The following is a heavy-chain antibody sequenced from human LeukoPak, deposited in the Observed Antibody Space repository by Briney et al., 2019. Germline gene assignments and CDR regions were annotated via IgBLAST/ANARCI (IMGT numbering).Heavy chain of an antibody. CDR1: GFTFSSYG. J-gene: IGHJ4*02. CDR3: ARGDLAITLYDY. Sequence: GGSLRLSCAASGFTFSSYGMSWVRQAPGKGLEWVSAISGSGGSTYYADSVKGRFTISRDDSKNTLYLQMNSLRAEDTALYYCARGDLAITLYDYWGQGTLVTVSS. V-gene: IGHV3-23*01. CDR2: ISGSGGST. D-gene: IGHD3-10*01.